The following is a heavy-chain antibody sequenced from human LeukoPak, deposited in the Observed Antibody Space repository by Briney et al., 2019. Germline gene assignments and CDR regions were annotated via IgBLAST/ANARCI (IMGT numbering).Heavy chain of an antibody. CDR3: VSHRGSGPY. CDR1: GFTFTSYE. D-gene: IGHD3-10*01. V-gene: IGHV3-48*03. Sequence: PGGSLRHSCAASGFTFTSYEMNWVRQAPGKGLEWVSYISSSGSTIYYADSVKGRFTISRDNAKNSLYLQMNSLRAEDTALYYCVSHRGSGPYWGQGTLVTVSS. CDR2: ISSSGSTI. J-gene: IGHJ4*02.